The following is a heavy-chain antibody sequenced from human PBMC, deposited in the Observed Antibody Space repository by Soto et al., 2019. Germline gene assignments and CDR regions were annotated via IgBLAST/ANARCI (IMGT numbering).Heavy chain of an antibody. CDR3: VRRKLTTDGNWFDP. Sequence: QVQLQESGPGLVKPSQTLSLTCTVSGGSINSGDYYWSWIRQPPGKGLEWLGYIYYSGSTDFNPSLKSRVTISVATSKTQFSLKLSSVTAADTAVYYCVRRKLTTDGNWFDPWCQGTLVTVSS. J-gene: IGHJ5*02. CDR2: IYYSGST. V-gene: IGHV4-30-4*01. CDR1: GGSINSGDYY. D-gene: IGHD3-9*01.